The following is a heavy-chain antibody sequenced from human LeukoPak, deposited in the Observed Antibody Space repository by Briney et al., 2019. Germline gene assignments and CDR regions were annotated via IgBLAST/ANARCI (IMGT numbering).Heavy chain of an antibody. V-gene: IGHV3-33*06. CDR1: GFSFSAYG. J-gene: IGHJ4*02. Sequence: GGSLRLSCTASGFSFSAYGMHWVRQAPGKGLEWVAVIWYDGSSQYYADSVKGRFTISRDNSKNTLYLQMNSLRAEDMAIYYCAKVLAAAGTDCWGQGTLVTVSS. D-gene: IGHD6-13*01. CDR3: AKVLAAAGTDC. CDR2: IWYDGSSQ.